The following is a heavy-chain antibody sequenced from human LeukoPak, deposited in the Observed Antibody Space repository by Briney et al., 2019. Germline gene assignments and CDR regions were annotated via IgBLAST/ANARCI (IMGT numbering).Heavy chain of an antibody. V-gene: IGHV1-18*01. CDR3: ARREVITFGGVIVSSFDP. J-gene: IGHJ5*02. Sequence: GASVKVSCKASCYTFTSYGISWVRQAPGQGLEWMGWISAYNGNTSYAQKLQGRVTMTTDTSTSTAYMELRSLRSDDTAVYYCARREVITFGGVIVSSFDPWGQGTLVTVSS. CDR1: CYTFTSYG. CDR2: ISAYNGNT. D-gene: IGHD3-16*02.